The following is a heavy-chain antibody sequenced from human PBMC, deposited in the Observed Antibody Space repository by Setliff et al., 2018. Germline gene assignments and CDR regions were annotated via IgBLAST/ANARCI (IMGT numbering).Heavy chain of an antibody. CDR3: VRDLHWGFDY. CDR2: ITSSSNTI. D-gene: IGHD7-27*01. V-gene: IGHV3-48*01. Sequence: GGSLRLSCAASGFSFSDYSMDWVRQAPGKGLEWVSYITSSSNTIYYAESVKGRFTISRDNAKNSLYLQMNGLRAEDTAVYYCVRDLHWGFDYWGLGTLVTISS. J-gene: IGHJ4*02. CDR1: GFSFSDYS.